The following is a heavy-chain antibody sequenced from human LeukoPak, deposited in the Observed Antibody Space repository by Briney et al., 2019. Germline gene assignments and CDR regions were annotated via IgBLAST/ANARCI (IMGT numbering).Heavy chain of an antibody. CDR1: GYTFTSYG. V-gene: IGHV1-18*01. D-gene: IGHD2-2*01. J-gene: IGHJ4*02. CDR2: ISAYNGNT. CDR3: ERGPGLDIVLVTCDY. Sequence: ASVKVSCKASGYTFTSYGISWVRQAPGQGLEWMGWISAYNGNTNYAQKLQGRVTMTTDTSTSTAYIELRSLRSDDTAVYYCERGPGLDIVLVTCDYWGQGTLVTVSS.